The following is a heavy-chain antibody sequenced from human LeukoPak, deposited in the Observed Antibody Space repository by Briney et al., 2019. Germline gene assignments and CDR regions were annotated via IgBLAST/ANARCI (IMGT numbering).Heavy chain of an antibody. CDR2: INTNTGNP. CDR1: GYTFTSYG. CDR3: ARDRVDTAPDY. J-gene: IGHJ4*02. D-gene: IGHD5-18*01. Sequence: ASVKVSCKASGYTFTSYGISWVRQAPGQGLEWMGWINTNTGNPTYAQGFTGRFVFSLDTSVSTAYLQISSLKAEDTAVYYCARDRVDTAPDYWGQGTLVTVSS. V-gene: IGHV7-4-1*02.